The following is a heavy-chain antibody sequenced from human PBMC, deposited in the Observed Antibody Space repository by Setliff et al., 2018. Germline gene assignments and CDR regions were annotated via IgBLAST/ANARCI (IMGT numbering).Heavy chain of an antibody. D-gene: IGHD6-13*01. CDR1: GGTFSSYA. CDR2: MNPNSGNT. J-gene: IGHJ4*02. V-gene: IGHV1-8*02. CDR3: ARGFNSWSVGTDY. Sequence: ASVKVSCKASGGTFSSYAISWVRQAPGQGLEWMGWMNPNSGNTGYAQKFQGRVTMTRNTSISTAYMELSSLRSEDTAVDYCARGFNSWSVGTDYWGQGTLVTVSS.